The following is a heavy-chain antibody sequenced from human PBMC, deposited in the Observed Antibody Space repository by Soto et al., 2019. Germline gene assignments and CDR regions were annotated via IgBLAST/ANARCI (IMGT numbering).Heavy chain of an antibody. V-gene: IGHV4-59*08. J-gene: IGHJ4*02. Sequence: SETLSLTCTVSGGSISSYYWSWIRQPPGKGLEWIGYIYYSGSTNYNPSLKSRVTISVDTSKNQFSLKLSSVTAADTAVYYCARRWGEAVDYWGQGTLVTVSS. CDR2: IYYSGST. CDR3: ARRWGEAVDY. CDR1: GGSISSYY. D-gene: IGHD3-10*01.